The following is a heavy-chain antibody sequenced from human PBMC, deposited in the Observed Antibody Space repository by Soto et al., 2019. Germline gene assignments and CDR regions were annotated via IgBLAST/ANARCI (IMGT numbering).Heavy chain of an antibody. Sequence: EVQLVESGGGLVQPGGSLRLSCETSGFSFSDYWMSWVRRAPGKGLEWVANVKPDGTQKSYVDSVRGRFSIFRDNTKKSLFLQMNSLTAEDTGIYYCARESPGSNWYAHWGQGAQVTVSS. J-gene: IGHJ5*02. CDR2: VKPDGTQK. V-gene: IGHV3-7*05. CDR1: GFSFSDYW. CDR3: ARESPGSNWYAH.